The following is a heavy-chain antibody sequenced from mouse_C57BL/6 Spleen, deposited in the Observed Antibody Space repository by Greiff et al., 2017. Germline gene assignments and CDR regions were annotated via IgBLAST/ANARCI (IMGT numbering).Heavy chain of an antibody. Sequence: EVKLMESGGGLVQPGGSMKLSCVASGFTFSNYWMNWVRQSPEKGLEWVAQIRLKSDNYEKHYAESVKGRFIISRDDSKSSVNLQMNNLRAEDTGIYYCTGGLGLYAMDYWGQGTSVTVSS. D-gene: IGHD4-1*01. CDR1: GFTFSNYW. V-gene: IGHV6-3*01. CDR3: TGGLGLYAMDY. CDR2: IRLKSDNYEK. J-gene: IGHJ4*01.